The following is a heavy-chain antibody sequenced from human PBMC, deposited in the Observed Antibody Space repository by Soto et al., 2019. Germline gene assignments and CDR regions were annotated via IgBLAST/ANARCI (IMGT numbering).Heavy chain of an antibody. J-gene: IGHJ6*02. CDR3: ARGYSIPSDYYYYGMDV. CDR2: INHSGST. Sequence: SETLSLTCAVYGGSFSGYYWSWIRQPPGKGLEWIGEINHSGSTNYSPSLKSRVTISVDTSKNQFSLKLSSVTAADTAVYYCARGYSIPSDYYYYGMDVWGQGTTVTVSS. V-gene: IGHV4-34*01. D-gene: IGHD1-26*01. CDR1: GGSFSGYY.